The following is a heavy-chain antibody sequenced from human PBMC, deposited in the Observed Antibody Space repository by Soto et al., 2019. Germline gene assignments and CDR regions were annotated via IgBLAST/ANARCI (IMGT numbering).Heavy chain of an antibody. CDR2: IKHDGSEK. D-gene: IGHD6-6*01. V-gene: IGHV3-7*01. CDR1: GFRFSDYS. CDR3: ARVGVAAPIDP. Sequence: EVQLVESGGGLVQPGGSLRLSCAASGFRFSDYSMTWGRQAPGKGLEWVSDIKHDGSEKHYLDSVKGRFTISRDDDRNSLYLQISSLRAEDTAVYYCARVGVAAPIDPWGQGTLVTVSS. J-gene: IGHJ5*02.